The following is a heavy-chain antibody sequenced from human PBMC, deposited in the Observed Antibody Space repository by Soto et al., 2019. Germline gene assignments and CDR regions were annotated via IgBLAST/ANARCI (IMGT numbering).Heavy chain of an antibody. CDR2: ISGSGGCT. J-gene: IGHJ1*01. D-gene: IGHD6-13*01. Sequence: GGSLRLSCAASGFTFSSYAMSWVRQAPGKGLEWVSAISGSGGCTYYADSVKGRFTISRDNSKNTLYLQMNSLRAEDTAVYYCAKSVGSGYSSSWYVAVYFQHWGQGTLVTVSS. CDR1: GFTFSSYA. CDR3: AKSVGSGYSSSWYVAVYFQH. V-gene: IGHV3-23*01.